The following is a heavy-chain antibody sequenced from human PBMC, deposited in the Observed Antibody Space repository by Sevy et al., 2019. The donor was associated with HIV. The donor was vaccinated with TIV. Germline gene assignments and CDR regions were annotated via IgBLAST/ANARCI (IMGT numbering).Heavy chain of an antibody. CDR2: TYYRSKWYN. CDR1: GDSVSSNSAA. V-gene: IGHV6-1*01. Sequence: SQTLSLTCAISGDSVSSNSAAWNWIRQSPSRGLEWLGRTYYRSKWYNDYAVSVKSRITINPDTSKNQFSLQLNSVTPEDTAVYYCARGTQGNGHYSGYGGYYYYMDVWGKGTTVTVSS. J-gene: IGHJ6*03. CDR3: ARGTQGNGHYSGYGGYYYYMDV. D-gene: IGHD5-12*01.